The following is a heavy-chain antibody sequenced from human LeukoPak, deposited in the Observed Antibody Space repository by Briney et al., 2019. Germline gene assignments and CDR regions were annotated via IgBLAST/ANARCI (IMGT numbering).Heavy chain of an antibody. D-gene: IGHD1-26*01. Sequence: GGSLILSCAASGFTFSNYWMSWVRQAPGKGLEWVTNIKQDESEKYYLDSVKGRFTVSRDNAKNSLYLQMDSLRAEDTAVYYCARGVRAWELPSEGFDYWGQGTLVTVSS. J-gene: IGHJ4*02. CDR2: IKQDESEK. V-gene: IGHV3-7*01. CDR3: ARGVRAWELPSEGFDY. CDR1: GFTFSNYW.